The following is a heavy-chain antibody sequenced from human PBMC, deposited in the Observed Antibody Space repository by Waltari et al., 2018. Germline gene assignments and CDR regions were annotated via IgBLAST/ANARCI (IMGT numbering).Heavy chain of an antibody. CDR1: GFTLSDYG. D-gene: IGHD6-13*01. J-gene: IGHJ4*02. CDR3: ARGFSSWGTFEY. Sequence: QVHLVESGGGVVQPGRSLRLSCAASGFTLSDYGMHWGRQAPGKGLEWVAAMSHYGSNKHYVDSVKGRFTLSRDDSKNTLYLQMNSLTTEDTAVYYCARGFSSWGTFEYWGQGTLVTVSS. CDR2: MSHYGSNK. V-gene: IGHV3-30*04.